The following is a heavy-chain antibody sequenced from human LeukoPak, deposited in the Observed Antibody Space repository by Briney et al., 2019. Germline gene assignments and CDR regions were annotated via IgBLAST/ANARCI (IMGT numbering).Heavy chain of an antibody. D-gene: IGHD2-15*01. CDR2: INHSGST. Sequence: SETLSLTCAVYGGSFSGYYWSWIRQPPGKGLEWIGEINHSGSTNYNPSLKSRVTISVDTSENQFSLKLSSVTAADTAVYYCARCTGYCSGGSCYGYYYYYYMDVWGKGTTVTVSS. CDR3: ARCTGYCSGGSCYGYYYYYYMDV. J-gene: IGHJ6*03. V-gene: IGHV4-34*01. CDR1: GGSFSGYY.